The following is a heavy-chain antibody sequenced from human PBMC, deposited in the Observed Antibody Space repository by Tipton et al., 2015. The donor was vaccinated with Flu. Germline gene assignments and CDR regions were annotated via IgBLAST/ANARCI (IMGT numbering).Heavy chain of an antibody. D-gene: IGHD3-10*01. V-gene: IGHV4-61*02. CDR1: GGSISSGNYH. J-gene: IGHJ4*02. CDR3: ARFSVRGESHY. Sequence: TLSLTCTVSGGSISSGNYHWSGIRQPAGKGLEWIGRKYTSGSSNYKPSLKSRVTMSVDTSKNQFSLKMSSVTAADTAVYECARFSVRGESHYWGQGALVTASP. CDR2: KYTSGSS.